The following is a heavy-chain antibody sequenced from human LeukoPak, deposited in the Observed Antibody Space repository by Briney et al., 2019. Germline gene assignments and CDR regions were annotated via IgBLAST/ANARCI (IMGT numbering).Heavy chain of an antibody. CDR2: ISGSGGST. D-gene: IGHD2-2*01. CDR1: GFTLSSYA. J-gene: IGHJ4*02. CDR3: AKDSCGSISCYAGFDY. Sequence: GGSLRLSCAASGFTLSSYATSWVRQAPGRGLEWVSGISGSGGSTYYADSVKGRFTISRDNSKNTVYLQMNSLRAEDTAVYYCAKDSCGSISCYAGFDYWGQGTLVTVSS. V-gene: IGHV3-23*01.